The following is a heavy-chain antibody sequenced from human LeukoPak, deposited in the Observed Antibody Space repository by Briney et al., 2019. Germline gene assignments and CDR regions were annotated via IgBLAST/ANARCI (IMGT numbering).Heavy chain of an antibody. CDR1: GGSVSSGSYY. D-gene: IGHD6-13*01. CDR2: IYYSGST. CDR3: ASSPYSSLRNY. J-gene: IGHJ4*02. V-gene: IGHV4-61*01. Sequence: SETLSLTCTASGGSVSSGSYYWSWIRQPPGKGLEWIGYIYYSGSTNYNPSLKSRVTISVDTSKNQFSLKLSSVTAADTAVYYCASSPYSSLRNYWGQGTLVTVSS.